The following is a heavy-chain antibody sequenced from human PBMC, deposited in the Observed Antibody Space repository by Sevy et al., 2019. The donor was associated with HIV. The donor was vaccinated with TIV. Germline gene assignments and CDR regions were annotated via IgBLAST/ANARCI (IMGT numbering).Heavy chain of an antibody. V-gene: IGHV4-4*02. D-gene: IGHD2-2*03. CDR3: ARGVGGYCSSTSCHVDY. Sequence: SETLSLTCAVSGGSISSNNWWNWVRQTPRKGMEWIGEIYHSGSTNRNPSLKSRVTISVDKSKNQFSLKLSSVTAADTAVYYCARGVGGYCSSTSCHVDYWGQGTLVTVSS. CDR2: IYHSGST. CDR1: GGSISSNNW. J-gene: IGHJ4*02.